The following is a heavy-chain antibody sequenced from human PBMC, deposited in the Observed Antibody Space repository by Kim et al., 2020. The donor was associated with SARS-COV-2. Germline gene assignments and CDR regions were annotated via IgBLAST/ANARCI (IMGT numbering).Heavy chain of an antibody. Sequence: GGSLRLSCAASGFTFSSYEMNWVRQAPGKGLEWVAYIRRNGSDIYYADSVKGRFTISRDNAKNSLYLQMNSLRAEDTAVYYCARDSDGTNYYDASTYDYG. J-gene: IGHJ6*01. CDR2: IRRNGSDI. CDR3: ARDSDGTNYYDASTYDYG. CDR1: GFTFSSYE. V-gene: IGHV3-7*01. D-gene: IGHD3-22*01.